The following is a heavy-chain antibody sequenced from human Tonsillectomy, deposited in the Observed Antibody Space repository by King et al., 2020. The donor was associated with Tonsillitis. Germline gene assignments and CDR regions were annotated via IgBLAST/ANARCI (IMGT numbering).Heavy chain of an antibody. CDR1: TFTFNNYG. D-gene: IGHD6-13*01. Sequence: VQLVESGGGVVQPGRSLRLSCAASTFTFNNYGMHWVRQAPGKGLEWVAVISYDGSNKYYADSVKGGFTIARDNSKNMLYLQMNSLRAEDTAVYYCAQGQTNGISSWFSGIYYYYYCMDVWGQGTTVTVSS. CDR2: ISYDGSNK. J-gene: IGHJ6*02. V-gene: IGHV3-30*18. CDR3: AQGQTNGISSWFSGIYYYYYCMDV.